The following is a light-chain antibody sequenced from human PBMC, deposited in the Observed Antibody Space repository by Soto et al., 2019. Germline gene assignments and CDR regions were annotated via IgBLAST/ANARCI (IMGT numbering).Light chain of an antibody. CDR1: QSISSS. Sequence: DIKMTQSPSTLSASVGDRVTITCRASQSISSSLAWYQQKPGIAPRLLIYRASSLENGVPSRFSGSGSGTEFTLTINSLQPDDFATYYCQQYETSSPFTFGQGTKLEI. V-gene: IGKV1-5*03. CDR3: QQYETSSPFT. CDR2: RAS. J-gene: IGKJ2*01.